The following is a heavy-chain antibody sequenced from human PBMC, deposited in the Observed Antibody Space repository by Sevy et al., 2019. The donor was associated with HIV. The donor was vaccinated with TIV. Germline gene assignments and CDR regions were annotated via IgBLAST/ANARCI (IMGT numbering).Heavy chain of an antibody. CDR2: INPDSGDT. J-gene: IGHJ4*02. V-gene: IGHV1-2*02. Sequence: ASVKVSCKASGHTFTDYFMHWVRQAPGQGLEWMGWINPDSGDTKYAQKFHGRVTLTRDTSLRTAYMELSRLKSDDPAGYYGASPGGYRYGSLLDYWGQGTLVTVSS. D-gene: IGHD5-18*01. CDR1: GHTFTDYF. CDR3: ASPGGYRYGSLLDY.